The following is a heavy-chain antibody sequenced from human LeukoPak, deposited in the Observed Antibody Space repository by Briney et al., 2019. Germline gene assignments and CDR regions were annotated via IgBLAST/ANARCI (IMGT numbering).Heavy chain of an antibody. D-gene: IGHD3-16*01. J-gene: IGHJ4*02. V-gene: IGHV1-2*06. CDR1: GYTFTGYY. CDR3: ARQGPLGQPHFDY. CDR2: INPNSGGT. Sequence: ASVKVSCKASGYTFTGYYMHWVRQAPGQGLEWMGRINPNSGGTNYAQKFQGRVTMTRDTSISTAYMELSRLRSDDTAVYYRARQGPLGQPHFDYWGQGTLVTVSS.